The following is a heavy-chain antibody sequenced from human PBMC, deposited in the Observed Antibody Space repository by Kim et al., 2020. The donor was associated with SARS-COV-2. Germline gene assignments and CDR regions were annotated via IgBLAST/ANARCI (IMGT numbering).Heavy chain of an antibody. CDR3: ARTPSYYYYGMDV. J-gene: IGHJ6*02. Sequence: YSQKFQGRVTITRDTSASTAYMELSSLRSEDTAVYYCARTPSYYYYGMDVWGQGTTVTVSS. V-gene: IGHV1-3*01.